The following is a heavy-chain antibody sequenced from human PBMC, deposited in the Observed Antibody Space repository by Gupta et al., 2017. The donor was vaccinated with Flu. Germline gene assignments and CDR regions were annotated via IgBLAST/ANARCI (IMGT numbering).Heavy chain of an antibody. J-gene: IGHJ4*02. V-gene: IGHV6-1*01. CDR2: AYFMSKWYF. D-gene: IGHD3-16*01. Sequence: QVPLQPSGTGMVKPSQTISLACVIYGESLHSDSADWSWLRQSPSRGLEWLGRAYFMSKWYFDYAPSMKGRILLTQDTSKNQVSLQLNSVTPDDTAVYYCARAIHVLCFEFWCPGSPVTVSP. CDR1: GESLHSDSAD. CDR3: ARAIHVLCFEF.